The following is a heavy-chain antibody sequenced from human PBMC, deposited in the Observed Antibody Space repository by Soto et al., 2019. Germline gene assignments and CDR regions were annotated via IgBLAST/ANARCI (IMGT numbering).Heavy chain of an antibody. V-gene: IGHV3-30-3*01. Sequence: LRLSCAASGFTFRSYAMHWVRQAPGKGLEWVAVISYDGSNKYYADSVKGRFTISRDNSKNTLYLQMNSLRAEDTAVYYCARDNDNWNYYFDYWGQGTLVTVSS. D-gene: IGHD1-7*01. CDR1: GFTFRSYA. CDR3: ARDNDNWNYYFDY. J-gene: IGHJ4*02. CDR2: ISYDGSNK.